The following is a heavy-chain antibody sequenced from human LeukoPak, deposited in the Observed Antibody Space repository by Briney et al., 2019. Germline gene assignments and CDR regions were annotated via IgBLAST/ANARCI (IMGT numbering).Heavy chain of an antibody. CDR1: GDSISSHS. CDR2: IYYSGIT. D-gene: IGHD6-25*01. J-gene: IGHJ5*02. V-gene: IGHV4-59*11. Sequence: KTSETLSLTCTVSGDSISSHSWSWLRQPPGRGLEWIGNIYYSGITNYNPSLKSRVTISVDTSKSQFSLRLSSVIAADTAVYYCAREVDNSARWFDPWGQGTLVTVSS. CDR3: AREVDNSARWFDP.